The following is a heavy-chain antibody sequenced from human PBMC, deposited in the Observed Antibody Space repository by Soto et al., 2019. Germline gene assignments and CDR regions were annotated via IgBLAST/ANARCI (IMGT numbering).Heavy chain of an antibody. CDR1: GFTFSSYG. CDR3: ARGRWFGELSWVPRLTLYYYYYGMDV. Sequence: QVQLVESGGGVVQPGRSLRLSCAASGFTFSSYGMHWVRQAPGKGLEWVAVIWYDGSNKYYADSVKGRFTIYRDNSKNTLYLQMNSLRAEDTAVYYCARGRWFGELSWVPRLTLYYYYYGMDVWGQGTTVTVSS. CDR2: IWYDGSNK. D-gene: IGHD3-10*01. J-gene: IGHJ6*02. V-gene: IGHV3-33*01.